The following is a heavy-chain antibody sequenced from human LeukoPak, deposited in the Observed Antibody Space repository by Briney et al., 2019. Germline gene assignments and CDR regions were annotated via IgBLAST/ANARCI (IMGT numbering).Heavy chain of an antibody. CDR2: IYYTGST. J-gene: IGHJ6*03. D-gene: IGHD3-10*01. CDR1: GDSISSDY. Sequence: PSETLSLTCAVSGDSISSDYWSWIRQPPGKGLEWIGYIYYTGSTNYNPSLKSRVTISVDTSKNQFSLKLSSVTAADTAVYYCARGRGTMVRGVYYYYMDVWGKGTTVTVSS. V-gene: IGHV4-59*12. CDR3: ARGRGTMVRGVYYYYMDV.